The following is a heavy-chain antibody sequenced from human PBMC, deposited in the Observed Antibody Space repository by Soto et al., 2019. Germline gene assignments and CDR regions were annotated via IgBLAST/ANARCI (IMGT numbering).Heavy chain of an antibody. D-gene: IGHD6-13*01. CDR2: ISGGGGTT. Sequence: EVQLLESGGGLVQPEGSLRLSCEASGFTFSSYGMSRVRQAPGKGLEWVSGISGGGGTTYYADSVKGRFTISRDNSKNTLYLQVNSLRAEDTAVYYCAKDQAAGGTISRYFQDWGQGTLVTVSS. CDR3: AKDQAAGGTISRYFQD. CDR1: GFTFSSYG. J-gene: IGHJ1*01. V-gene: IGHV3-23*01.